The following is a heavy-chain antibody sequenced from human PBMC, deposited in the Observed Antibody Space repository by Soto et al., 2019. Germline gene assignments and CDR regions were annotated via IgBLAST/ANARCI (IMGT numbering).Heavy chain of an antibody. J-gene: IGHJ6*02. CDR3: ASEYDYGDLNYYYYGMDV. Sequence: EVQLVESGGGLVQPGGSLRLSCAASGFTFSSYSTNWVRQAPGKGLEWVSYISSSSSTIYYADSVKGRFTISRDNAKNSLYLQMNSLRDEDTAVYYCASEYDYGDLNYYYYGMDVWGQGTTVTVSS. CDR2: ISSSSSTI. D-gene: IGHD4-17*01. CDR1: GFTFSSYS. V-gene: IGHV3-48*02.